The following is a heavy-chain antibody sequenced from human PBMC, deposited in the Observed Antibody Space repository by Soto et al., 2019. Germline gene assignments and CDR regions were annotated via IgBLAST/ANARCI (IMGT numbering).Heavy chain of an antibody. CDR1: GFTFSSYG. D-gene: IGHD1-1*01. CDR2: IWYDGSNK. Sequence: QVQLVESGGGVVQPGRSLRLSCAASGFTFSSYGMHWVRQAPGKGLEWVAVIWYDGSNKYYADSVKGRFTISRDNSKNPLYLQMNSLRAEDTAVYYCARDWPNTTGTTWGDYWGQGTLVTVSS. CDR3: ARDWPNTTGTTWGDY. J-gene: IGHJ4*02. V-gene: IGHV3-33*01.